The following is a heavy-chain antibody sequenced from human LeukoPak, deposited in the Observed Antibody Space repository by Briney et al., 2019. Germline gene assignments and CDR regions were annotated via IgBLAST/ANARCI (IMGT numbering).Heavy chain of an antibody. J-gene: IGHJ4*02. D-gene: IGHD3-16*01. CDR1: GDSISTYY. Sequence: SETLSLTCTVSGDSISTYYWSWIRQPPGKGLEWIGYIHYSGSTNYNPSLRSRVTISVDTSKNQFSLKLRSATAADTAVYFCARRAINSVMFDYWGQGTLVTVSS. CDR3: ARRAINSVMFDY. CDR2: IHYSGST. V-gene: IGHV4-59*08.